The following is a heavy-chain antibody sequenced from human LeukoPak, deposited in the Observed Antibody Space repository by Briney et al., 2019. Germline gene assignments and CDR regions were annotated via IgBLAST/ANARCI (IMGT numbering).Heavy chain of an antibody. CDR2: ISSSSSYI. D-gene: IGHD6-6*01. V-gene: IGHV3-21*01. J-gene: IGHJ3*02. CDR1: GFTFSSYS. CDR3: ARASIAARWAFDI. Sequence: PGGSLRLSCAASGFTFSSYSMNWVRQAPGKGLEWVSSISSSSSYIYYADSVKGRFTISRDNAKNSLYLQMNSLRAEDTAVYYCARASIAARWAFDIWGQGTMVTVSS.